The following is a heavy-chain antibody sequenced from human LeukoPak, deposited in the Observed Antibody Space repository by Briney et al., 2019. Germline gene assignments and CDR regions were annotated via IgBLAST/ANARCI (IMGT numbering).Heavy chain of an antibody. Sequence: GESLKISCKGSEYSFTNYWINWVRQMPGKGLEWMGIIYPGDSDIRYSPSFQGQVTISADKSISTAYLQWSSLKASGTAMYYCARQFGGNSEFDYWGQGTLVTVSS. D-gene: IGHD4-23*01. CDR3: ARQFGGNSEFDY. CDR2: IYPGDSDI. CDR1: EYSFTNYW. V-gene: IGHV5-51*01. J-gene: IGHJ4*02.